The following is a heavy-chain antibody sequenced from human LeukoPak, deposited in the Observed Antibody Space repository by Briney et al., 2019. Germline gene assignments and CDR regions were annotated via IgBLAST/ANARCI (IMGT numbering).Heavy chain of an antibody. V-gene: IGHV3-30*18. D-gene: IGHD6-13*01. CDR2: ISYDGSNK. CDR1: GFTFSSYG. J-gene: IGHJ4*02. Sequence: RGSLRLSCAASGFTFSSYGMHWVRQAPGKGLEWVAVISYDGSNKYYADSVKGRFTISRDNSKNTLYLQMNSLRAEDTAVYYCAKSALGIAAAGYFDYWGQGTLVTVSS. CDR3: AKSALGIAAAGYFDY.